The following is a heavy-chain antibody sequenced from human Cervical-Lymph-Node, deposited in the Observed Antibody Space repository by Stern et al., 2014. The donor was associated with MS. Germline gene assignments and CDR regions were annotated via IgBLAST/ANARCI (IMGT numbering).Heavy chain of an antibody. CDR1: GDSISSYTHY. J-gene: IGHJ4*02. CDR3: AKHACTGAACPFDL. CDR2: VYYSGPS. V-gene: IGHV4-39*01. Sequence: VQLVESGPGLVKPSETLSLTCAVSGDSISSYTHYWAWIRQPPGKGLEWIGSVYYSGPSSYTPSLKSPVPISVDTSKNPFSLGLNSVTAADTAVYYCAKHACTGAACPFDLWGQGTLVTVSS. D-gene: IGHD2-8*02.